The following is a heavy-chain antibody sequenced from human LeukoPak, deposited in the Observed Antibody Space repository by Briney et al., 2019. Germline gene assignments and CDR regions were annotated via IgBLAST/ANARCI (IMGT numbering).Heavy chain of an antibody. CDR3: ARDRGGTGDFDY. Sequence: ASVTVSCKASGYTFTSHAIHWVRRAPGQRLEWMGWINAGNGDTKYSQKFQGRVTFARDTSASTANMELSSLRSEDTAVYYCARDRGGTGDFDYWAREPWSPSPQ. CDR2: INAGNGDT. CDR1: GYTFTSHA. J-gene: IGHJ4*02. D-gene: IGHD1-1*01. V-gene: IGHV1-3*01.